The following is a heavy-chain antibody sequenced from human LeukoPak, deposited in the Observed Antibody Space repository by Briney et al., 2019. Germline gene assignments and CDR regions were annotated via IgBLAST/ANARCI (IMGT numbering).Heavy chain of an antibody. J-gene: IGHJ5*02. CDR2: IYYSGST. CDR1: GGSISSGDYY. V-gene: IGHV4-30-4*08. D-gene: IGHD2-2*01. Sequence: SETLSLTCTVSGGSISSGDYYWSWIRQPPGKGLEWIGYIYYSGSTYYNPSLKSRVTISVDMSKNQFSLKLSSVTAADTAVYYCARDRRYCSSTSCDNRINNWFDPWGQGTLVTVSS. CDR3: ARDRRYCSSTSCDNRINNWFDP.